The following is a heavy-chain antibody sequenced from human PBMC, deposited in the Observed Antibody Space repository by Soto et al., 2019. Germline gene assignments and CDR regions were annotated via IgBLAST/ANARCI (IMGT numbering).Heavy chain of an antibody. CDR2: ISGRGGKT. CDR1: GFTFRSYT. CDR3: AKEGMITFGDVIVPNYFDY. Sequence: EVQLLESGGGLVQPGGSLRLSCAASGFTFRSYTMNWVRQTPGKGLEWVSSISGRGGKTYYADSVKGRFTISRDNSKNILSLQMNSLTDEDTARYYCAKEGMITFGDVIVPNYFDYWGQGALVTVSS. J-gene: IGHJ4*02. D-gene: IGHD3-16*02. V-gene: IGHV3-23*01.